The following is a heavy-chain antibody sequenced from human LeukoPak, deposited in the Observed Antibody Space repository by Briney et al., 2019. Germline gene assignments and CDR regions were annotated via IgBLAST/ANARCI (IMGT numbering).Heavy chain of an antibody. CDR3: ASRGYSSHYYYMDV. Sequence: SETLSLTCAVYGGSFSGYYWSWIRQPPGKGLEWIGEINHSGSTNYNPSLKSRVTISVDTSKNQFSLKLSSVTAADTAVHYCASRGYSSHYYYMDVWGKGTTVTISS. D-gene: IGHD5-18*01. J-gene: IGHJ6*03. CDR2: INHSGST. V-gene: IGHV4-34*01. CDR1: GGSFSGYY.